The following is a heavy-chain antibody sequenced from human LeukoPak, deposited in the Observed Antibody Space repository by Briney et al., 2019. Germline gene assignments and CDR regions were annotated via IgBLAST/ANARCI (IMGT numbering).Heavy chain of an antibody. CDR2: IKQDGSEE. CDR1: GFPFSDYW. CDR3: SRSLDY. V-gene: IGHV3-7*01. J-gene: IGHJ4*02. Sequence: GGSLRLSCAASGFPFSDYWMDWVRQAPGKGMEWVANIKQDGSEEYYADSVKGRFTISRDNAKNSLYLQMSSLRAEDTAVYYCSRSLDYWGQGALVTVSS.